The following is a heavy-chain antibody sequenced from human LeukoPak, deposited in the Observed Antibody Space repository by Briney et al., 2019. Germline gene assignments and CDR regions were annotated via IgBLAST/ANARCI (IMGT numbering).Heavy chain of an antibody. Sequence: SETLSLTCPVSGGSIRSYYWSWIRQPPGKGLEWIGYLFYSGSTNYNPSLKSRVTTSVDTSKNQFSVEVTSVTAADTAVYYCARQSGTYIDHWGQGSLVTVSS. J-gene: IGHJ4*02. CDR2: LFYSGST. D-gene: IGHD1-26*01. V-gene: IGHV4-59*08. CDR1: GGSIRSYY. CDR3: ARQSGTYIDH.